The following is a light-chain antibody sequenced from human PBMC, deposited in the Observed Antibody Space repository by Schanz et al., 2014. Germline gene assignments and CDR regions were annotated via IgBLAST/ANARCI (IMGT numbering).Light chain of an antibody. J-gene: IGLJ3*02. V-gene: IGLV1-47*01. CDR3: AAWDDSLSGFFWV. Sequence: QSVLTQPPSASGTPGQRVSISCSGSSSNIGRNSVAWYQKFPPMAPKLLISADNQRPSGVPDRFSGSRSGTSAYLAIRGLRSEDEADYYCAAWDDSLSGFFWVFGGGTKLTVL. CDR1: SSNIGRNS. CDR2: ADN.